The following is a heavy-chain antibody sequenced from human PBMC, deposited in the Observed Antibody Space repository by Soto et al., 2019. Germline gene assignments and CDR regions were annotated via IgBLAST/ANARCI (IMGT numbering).Heavy chain of an antibody. J-gene: IGHJ3*02. CDR2: ISSISSYI. D-gene: IGHD3-22*01. V-gene: IGHV3-21*01. Sequence: EVQLVESGGGLVKPGGSLRLSCAASGFTFNSYSMNWVRQAPGKGLEWVSSISSISSYIYNADSEKGTFTIPRDNAKNSLYLQMKRLRVEEMNVYYCARGYHYNDSSGYYKWEAFDIWGQGTMVTVSS. CDR3: ARGYHYNDSSGYYKWEAFDI. CDR1: GFTFNSYS.